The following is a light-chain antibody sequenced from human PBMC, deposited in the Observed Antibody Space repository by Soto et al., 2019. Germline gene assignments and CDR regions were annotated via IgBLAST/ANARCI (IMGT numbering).Light chain of an antibody. Sequence: DIQMTQSPSSLSASIGDRVTLTCRASQSISSYLNWYQQKPGKAPKLLIYAASSLQSGVPSRFSGSGSGTDFTLTISSLQPEDFATYYCQQNYSTPITLGQGTRVEIK. CDR1: QSISSY. CDR3: QQNYSTPIT. V-gene: IGKV1-39*01. J-gene: IGKJ5*01. CDR2: AAS.